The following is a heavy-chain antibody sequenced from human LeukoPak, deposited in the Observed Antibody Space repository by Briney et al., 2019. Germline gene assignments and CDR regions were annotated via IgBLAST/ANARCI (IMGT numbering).Heavy chain of an antibody. J-gene: IGHJ4*02. CDR3: AAGRVFDY. CDR2: IYSGGST. Sequence: GGSLRLSCAACGVTVSSSHMNWVRQAPGKGLEWVSVIYSGGSTHYGDSVKGRFTISRDNSKNTVYLQMNSVGVEDTAVYYCAAGRVFDYWGQGTLVTVSS. CDR1: GVTVSSSH. V-gene: IGHV3-66*01.